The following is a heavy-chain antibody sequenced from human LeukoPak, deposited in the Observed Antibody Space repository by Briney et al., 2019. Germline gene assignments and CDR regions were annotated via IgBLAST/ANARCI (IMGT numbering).Heavy chain of an antibody. CDR2: IYYSGST. CDR3: ARGTGDHRWKRYWYFDL. CDR1: GGSISGYY. Sequence: SETLSLTCTVSGGSISGYYWSWIRQHPGKGLEWIGYIYYSGSTYYNPSLKSRVTISVDTSKNQFSLKLSSVTAADTAVYYCARGTGDHRWKRYWYFDLWGRGTLVTVSS. J-gene: IGHJ2*01. D-gene: IGHD7-27*01. V-gene: IGHV4-31*03.